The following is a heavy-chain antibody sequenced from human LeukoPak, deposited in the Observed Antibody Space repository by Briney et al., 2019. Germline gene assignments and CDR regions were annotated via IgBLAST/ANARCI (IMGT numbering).Heavy chain of an antibody. CDR1: SGSISTSNYY. J-gene: IGHJ3*02. V-gene: IGHV4-39*07. CDR2: IFYSGST. Sequence: SETLSLTCTVSSGSISTSNYYWGWVRQPPGKALEWIGNIFYSGSTNYNPSLKSRVTISVDTSKNQFSLKLSSVTAADTAVYYCARERLRIHAFDIWGQGTMVTVSS. D-gene: IGHD6-25*01. CDR3: ARERLRIHAFDI.